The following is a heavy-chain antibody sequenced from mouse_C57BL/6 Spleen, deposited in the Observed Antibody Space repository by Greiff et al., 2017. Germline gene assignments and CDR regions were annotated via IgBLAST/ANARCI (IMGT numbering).Heavy chain of an antibody. D-gene: IGHD1-1*01. Sequence: VKLMESGAELMKPGASVKLSCKATGYTFTGYWIEWVKQRPGHGLEWIGEILPGSGSTNYNEKFKGKATFTADTSSNTAYMQLSSLTTEDSAIYYCARGRITTVVARYWYFDVWGTGTTVTVSS. V-gene: IGHV1-9*01. CDR1: GYTFTGYW. CDR2: ILPGSGST. J-gene: IGHJ1*03. CDR3: ARGRITTVVARYWYFDV.